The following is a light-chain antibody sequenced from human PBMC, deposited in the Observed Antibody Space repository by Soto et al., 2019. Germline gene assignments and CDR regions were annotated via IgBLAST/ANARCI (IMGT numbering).Light chain of an antibody. CDR2: DAS. V-gene: IGKV1-33*01. CDR1: QDINTY. J-gene: IGKJ4*01. CDR3: QQYDSLPLT. Sequence: DIQMTQSPSSLSASVGDRVTITCQASQDINTYLNWYQQKPGKAPKLLIYDASNLETGVPSRFSGSGSGTDFTFTINSLQPEDIATYYCQQYDSLPLTFGGGTKVEIK.